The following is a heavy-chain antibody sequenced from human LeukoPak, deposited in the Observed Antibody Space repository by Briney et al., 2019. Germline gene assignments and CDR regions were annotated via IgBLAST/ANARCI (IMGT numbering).Heavy chain of an antibody. V-gene: IGHV3-23*01. CDR1: GFTFSSYA. CDR3: AKAPVTSCRGAFCYPFDY. J-gene: IGHJ4*02. Sequence: PGGSLRLSCAASGFTFSSYAMSWVRQAPGKGLEWVSAISGSGGSTYYADSVKGRFTISRDNSRNTPYLQMNSLRAEDTAVYYCAKAPVTSCRGAFCYPFDYWGQGTLVTVSS. D-gene: IGHD2-15*01. CDR2: ISGSGGST.